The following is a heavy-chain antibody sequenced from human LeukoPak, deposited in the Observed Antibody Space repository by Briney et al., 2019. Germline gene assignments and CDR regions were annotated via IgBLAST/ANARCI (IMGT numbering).Heavy chain of an antibody. J-gene: IGHJ6*02. CDR2: IWYDGSNK. Sequence: GGSLRLSCAASGFTFSSYGMHRVRQAPGKGLEWVAVIWYDGSNKYYADSVKGRFTISRDNSENTLYLQVNSLRAEDTAVYYCARERLSLVNYYGMDVWGQGTTVTVSS. V-gene: IGHV3-33*01. CDR3: ARERLSLVNYYGMDV. CDR1: GFTFSSYG. D-gene: IGHD2/OR15-2a*01.